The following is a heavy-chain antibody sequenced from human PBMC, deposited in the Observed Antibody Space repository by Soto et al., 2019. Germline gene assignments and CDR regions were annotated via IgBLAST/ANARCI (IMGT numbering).Heavy chain of an antibody. CDR2: ISVSGGST. V-gene: IGHV3-23*01. Sequence: GGSRILSCAASGFTFSSYAMSWVRQAPGKGLEWVSAISVSGGSTYYSDSVKGRFTISRDNSKNTLFLQMNSLRADDTAVYYCARDSVRDYLYYYYGMDVWGQGTTVTVSS. D-gene: IGHD4-17*01. J-gene: IGHJ6*02. CDR3: ARDSVRDYLYYYYGMDV. CDR1: GFTFSSYA.